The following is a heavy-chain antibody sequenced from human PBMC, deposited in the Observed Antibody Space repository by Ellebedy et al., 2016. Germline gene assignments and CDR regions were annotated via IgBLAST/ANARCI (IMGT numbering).Heavy chain of an antibody. Sequence: GGSLRLSCAASGFTFSLYSMNWVRQAPGKGLEWVSSISSSSDYIYYADSVKGRFTISRDNARNSLSLQMNSLRDDDTALYYCARVRYCNSGTCNYYFDYWGQGTLVTVSS. D-gene: IGHD2-15*01. J-gene: IGHJ4*02. CDR1: GFTFSLYS. CDR2: ISSSSDYI. CDR3: ARVRYCNSGTCNYYFDY. V-gene: IGHV3-21*01.